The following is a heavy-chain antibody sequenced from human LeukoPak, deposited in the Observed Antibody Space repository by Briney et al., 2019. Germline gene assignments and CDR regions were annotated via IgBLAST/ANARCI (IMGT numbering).Heavy chain of an antibody. CDR2: IYTSGST. V-gene: IGHV4-4*07. Sequence: SETLSLTCTVSGGSISSYYWSCIRQPAGKGLEWIGRIYTSGSTNYNPSLKSRVTMSVDTSKNQFSLKLSSLTAADAAVYYCARDFFNYYGSGSYSIHGMDVWGQGITVIVSS. D-gene: IGHD3-10*01. J-gene: IGHJ6*02. CDR1: GGSISSYY. CDR3: ARDFFNYYGSGSYSIHGMDV.